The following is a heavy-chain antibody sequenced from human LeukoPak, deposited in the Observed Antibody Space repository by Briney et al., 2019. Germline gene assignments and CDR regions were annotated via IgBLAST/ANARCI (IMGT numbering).Heavy chain of an antibody. V-gene: IGHV3-23*01. CDR1: GFGVHTFS. CDR2: ITKYDVRV. CDR3: AKDHSADGWPTFEY. Sequence: GGSLRLSCAVSGFGVHTFSMSWVRLAPGKGREWLASITKYDVRVYYAESVRGRFTISRDSSQNELYLQMNILRADDSAIYYCAKDHSADGWPTFEYWGQGTLVTVSS. D-gene: IGHD5-24*01. J-gene: IGHJ4*02.